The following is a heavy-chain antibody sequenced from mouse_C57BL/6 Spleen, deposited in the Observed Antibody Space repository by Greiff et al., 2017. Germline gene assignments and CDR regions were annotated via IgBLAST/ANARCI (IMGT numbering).Heavy chain of an antibody. V-gene: IGHV14-4*01. Sequence: EVMLVESGAELVRPGASVKLSCTASGFNIKDDYMHWVKQRPEQGLEWIGWIDPENGDTEYASKFQGKATITADTSSNTAYLQLSSLTSEDTAVYYGTTPAERAGYGWFAYWGQGTLVTVSA. D-gene: IGHD3-2*02. CDR3: TTPAERAGYGWFAY. J-gene: IGHJ3*01. CDR2: IDPENGDT. CDR1: GFNIKDDY.